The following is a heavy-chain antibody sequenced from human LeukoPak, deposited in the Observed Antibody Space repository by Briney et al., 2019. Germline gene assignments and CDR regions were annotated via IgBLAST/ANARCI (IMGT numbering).Heavy chain of an antibody. V-gene: IGHV1-69*06. CDR3: ARDTFSAFDI. J-gene: IGHJ3*02. D-gene: IGHD2/OR15-2a*01. Sequence: ASVKVSCNASGGTFSSYAISWVRQAPGQGLEWMGGIIPIFGTANYAQKFQGRVTITADKSTSTAYMELSSLRSEDTAVYYCARDTFSAFDIWGQGTMVTVSS. CDR1: GGTFSSYA. CDR2: IIPIFGTA.